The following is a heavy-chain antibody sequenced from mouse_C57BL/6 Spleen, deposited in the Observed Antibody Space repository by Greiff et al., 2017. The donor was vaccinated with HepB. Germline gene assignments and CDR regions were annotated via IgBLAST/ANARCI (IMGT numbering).Heavy chain of an antibody. V-gene: IGHV5-17*01. J-gene: IGHJ4*01. CDR2: ISSGSSTI. CDR3: DRPNYGSSYGMDY. CDR1: GFTFSDYG. Sequence: VQLKESGGGLVKPGGSLKLSCAASGFTFSDYGMHWVRQAPEKGLEWVAYISSGSSTIYYADTVKGRFTISRDNAKNTLFLQMTSLRSEDTAMYYCDRPNYGSSYGMDYWGQGTSVTVSS. D-gene: IGHD1-1*01.